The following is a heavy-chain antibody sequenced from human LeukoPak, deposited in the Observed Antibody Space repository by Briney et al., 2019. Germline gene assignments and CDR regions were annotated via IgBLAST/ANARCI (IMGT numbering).Heavy chain of an antibody. CDR1: GGSISSSSYY. V-gene: IGHV4-39*01. Sequence: SGTLSLTCTVSGGSISSSSYYWGWIRQPPGKGLEWIGSIYYSGSTYYNPSLKSRVTISVDTSKNQFSLKLSSVTAADTAVYYCARSLRYFDWLPDYWGQGTLVTVSS. J-gene: IGHJ4*02. CDR2: IYYSGST. D-gene: IGHD3-9*01. CDR3: ARSLRYFDWLPDY.